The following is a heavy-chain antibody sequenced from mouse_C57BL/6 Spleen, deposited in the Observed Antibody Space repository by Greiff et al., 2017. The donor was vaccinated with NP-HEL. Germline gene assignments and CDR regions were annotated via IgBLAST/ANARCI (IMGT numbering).Heavy chain of an antibody. D-gene: IGHD1-1*01. J-gene: IGHJ4*01. CDR2: INPANGNT. V-gene: IGHV14-3*01. CDR1: GFNIKNTY. Sequence: EVQLQQSVAELVRPGASVKLSCTASGFNIKNTYMHWVKQRPEQGLEWIGRINPANGNTKYAPKFQGKATITADTSSNTAYLQLSSLTSEDTAIYYWARPTTVVAPYYYAMDYWGQGTSVTVSS. CDR3: ARPTTVVAPYYYAMDY.